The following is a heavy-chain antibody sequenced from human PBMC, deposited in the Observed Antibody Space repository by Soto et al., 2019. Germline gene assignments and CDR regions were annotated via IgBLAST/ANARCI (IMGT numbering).Heavy chain of an antibody. CDR3: AKDRYCGGDCYSVPPQDYYYYGMDV. V-gene: IGHV3-30*18. CDR1: GFTFSSYG. J-gene: IGHJ6*02. CDR2: ISYDGSNK. Sequence: GGSLRLSCAASGFTFSSYGMHWVRQAPGKGLEWVAVISYDGSNKYYADSVKGRFTISRDNSKNTLYLQMNSLRAEDTAVYYCAKDRYCGGDCYSVPPQDYYYYGMDVWGQGTTVTVSS. D-gene: IGHD2-21*02.